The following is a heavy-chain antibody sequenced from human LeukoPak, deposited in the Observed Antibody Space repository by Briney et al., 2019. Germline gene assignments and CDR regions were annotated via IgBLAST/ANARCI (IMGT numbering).Heavy chain of an antibody. CDR2: ISTSGTAV. CDR3: AKSPGGYSGPFGD. Sequence: GGSLRLSCAASGFTFSDYYMSWIRQAPGKGLEWVSYISTSGTAVYYADSVKGRFTISRDNAKNSLYLQMNSLRVEDTAVYYCAKSPGGYSGPFGDWGQGTLVTVSS. CDR1: GFTFSDYY. J-gene: IGHJ4*02. D-gene: IGHD5-12*01. V-gene: IGHV3-11*04.